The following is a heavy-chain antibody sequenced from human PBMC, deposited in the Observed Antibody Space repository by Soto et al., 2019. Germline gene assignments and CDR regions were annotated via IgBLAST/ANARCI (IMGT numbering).Heavy chain of an antibody. V-gene: IGHV3-23*01. CDR3: ARRFADY. CDR1: GFTLTDYA. Sequence: EEQLLESGGGLAQPGGSLRLSCAASGFTLTDYAMSWVRQAPGKGLEWVSSISGSGESTSYADSVKGRFTISRDDSKGTLYLQLNSLRAEDTAVYYCARRFADYWGQGTLVTVSS. J-gene: IGHJ4*02. D-gene: IGHD3-16*01. CDR2: ISGSGEST.